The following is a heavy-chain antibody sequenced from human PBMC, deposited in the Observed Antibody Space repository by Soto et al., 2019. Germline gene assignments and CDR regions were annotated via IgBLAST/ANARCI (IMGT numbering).Heavy chain of an antibody. CDR2: IYYSGST. CDR3: ARAVKRITGTNPPGPRWFDP. CDR1: GGSISSSSYY. D-gene: IGHD1-20*01. J-gene: IGHJ5*02. Sequence: PSETLSLTCTVSGGSISSSSYYWGWIRQPPGKGLEWIGSIYYSGSTYYNPSLKSRVTISVDTSKNQFSLKLSSVTAADTAVYYCARAVKRITGTNPPGPRWFDPWGQGTLVTVSS. V-gene: IGHV4-39*01.